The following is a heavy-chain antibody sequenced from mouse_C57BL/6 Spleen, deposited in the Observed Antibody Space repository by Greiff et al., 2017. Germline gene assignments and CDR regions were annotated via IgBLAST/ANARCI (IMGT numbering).Heavy chain of an antibody. D-gene: IGHD1-1*01. V-gene: IGHV1-82*01. Sequence: QVQLQQSGPELVKPGASVKLSCKASGYTFTSYDINWVKQRPGKGLEWIGRIYPGDGDTNYNGKFKGKATLTADKSSSTAYMQLSSLTSEDSAVYFCAREGLLPWFAYWGQGTLVTVSA. CDR2: IYPGDGDT. J-gene: IGHJ3*01. CDR1: GYTFTSYD. CDR3: AREGLLPWFAY.